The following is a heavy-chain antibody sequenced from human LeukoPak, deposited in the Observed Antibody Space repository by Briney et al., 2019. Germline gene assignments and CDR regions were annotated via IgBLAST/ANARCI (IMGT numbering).Heavy chain of an antibody. V-gene: IGHV3-49*03. CDR1: GFNFGDYA. Sequence: GGSLRLSCTASGFNFGDYAMSWFRQAPEKGLEGVGFITNKAFGGTAEYAASVKGRFTISRDDSRSIAYLQMDNLRTEDTGVYYCTRDEYGVGSNFFDYWGQGTLVTVST. CDR2: ITNKAFGGTA. CDR3: TRDEYGVGSNFFDY. D-gene: IGHD4-17*01. J-gene: IGHJ4*02.